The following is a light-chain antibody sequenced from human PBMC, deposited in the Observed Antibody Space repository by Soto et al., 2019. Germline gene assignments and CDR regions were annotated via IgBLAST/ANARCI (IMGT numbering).Light chain of an antibody. CDR2: SNN. V-gene: IGLV1-47*02. Sequence: QSVLTQPPSASGTPGQRVTISCSGSSSSIGSNSVYWYQHLPGTAPQLLIYSNNQRPSGVPDRFSGSKSGTSASLAISGLRSEDEADYDCATWDDSLSGYVFGTGTKLTVL. CDR1: SSSIGSNS. CDR3: ATWDDSLSGYV. J-gene: IGLJ1*01.